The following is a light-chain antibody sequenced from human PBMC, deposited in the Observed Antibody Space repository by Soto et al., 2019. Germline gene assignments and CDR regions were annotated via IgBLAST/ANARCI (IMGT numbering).Light chain of an antibody. J-gene: IGLJ6*01. Sequence: SYELTQPPSVSVAPGKTARITCGGNNIGSKSVHWYQQKPGQAPVVVIYDDNDQPSGIPERFSGSNFGNTATLTISRVEAGDEADYYCQVWDSSSDHRNVFGSGTQLTVL. CDR3: QVWDSSSDHRNV. CDR1: NIGSKS. CDR2: DDN. V-gene: IGLV3-21*04.